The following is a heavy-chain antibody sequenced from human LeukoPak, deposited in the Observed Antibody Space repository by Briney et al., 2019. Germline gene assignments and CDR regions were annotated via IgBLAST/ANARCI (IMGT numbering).Heavy chain of an antibody. Sequence: GASVKVSCKASGGTFSSYAISWVRQAPGQGLEWMGGIIPIFGTANYAQKFQGRVTMTTDTSTSTAYMELRSLRSDDTAVYYCARDGSVSSGYPNYWGQGTLVTVSS. V-gene: IGHV1-69*05. CDR2: IIPIFGTA. J-gene: IGHJ4*02. CDR1: GGTFSSYA. D-gene: IGHD3-22*01. CDR3: ARDGSVSSGYPNY.